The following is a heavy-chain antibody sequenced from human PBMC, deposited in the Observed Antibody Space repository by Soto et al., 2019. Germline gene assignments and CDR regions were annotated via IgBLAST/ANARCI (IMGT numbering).Heavy chain of an antibody. V-gene: IGHV4-30-2*01. D-gene: IGHD1-7*01. Sequence: QLQLQESGSGLVKPSQTLSLTCAVSGGSISSGGYSWSWIRQPPGKGLEWLGYIYHSGSTYYNPSHKSRVTSSVDRSKNQFFLEVSSGTAGDTAVYCWARGGWNYYFDYWGQGTLVTVSS. CDR1: GGSISSGGYS. CDR2: IYHSGST. J-gene: IGHJ4*02. CDR3: ARGGWNYYFDY.